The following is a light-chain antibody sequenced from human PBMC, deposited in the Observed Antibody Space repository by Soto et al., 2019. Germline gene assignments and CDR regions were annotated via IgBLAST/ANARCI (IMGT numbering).Light chain of an antibody. CDR2: DAY. J-gene: IGKJ5*01. CDR1: QSISRY. CDR3: QQRHMWPIT. Sequence: EIALTQSPATLSLSPGERATLSCRASQSISRYLAWYQQKPGQAPRLLIYDAYNRATGIPPRFSGSGSGTDFTLTISSLEPEDSAVYYCQQRHMWPITFGQGTRLEIK. V-gene: IGKV3-11*01.